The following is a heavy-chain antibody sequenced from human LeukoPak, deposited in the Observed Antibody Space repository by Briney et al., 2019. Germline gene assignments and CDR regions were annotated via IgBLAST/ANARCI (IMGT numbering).Heavy chain of an antibody. V-gene: IGHV3-21*01. Sequence: GGSLRLSCAASGFTFSSYSMNWVRPAPGKGLEGVSSISSSSSYIYYADSVKGRFTISRDNAKNSLYLQMNSLRAEDTAVYYCARDGGAHSFSFGYYYYYGMDVWGKGTTVTVS. J-gene: IGHJ6*04. CDR2: ISSSSSYI. CDR1: GFTFSSYS. D-gene: IGHD3-16*01. CDR3: ARDGGAHSFSFGYYYYYGMDV.